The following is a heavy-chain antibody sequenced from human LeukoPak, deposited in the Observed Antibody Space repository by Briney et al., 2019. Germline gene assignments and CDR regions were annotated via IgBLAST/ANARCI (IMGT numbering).Heavy chain of an antibody. CDR2: ISRSRLT. D-gene: IGHD2-8*01. Sequence: SETLSLTCAVSGGSISNTNCWSCGRQPPGRGLEWSREISRSRLTNYNPSLKSRVTVSLDKTKNHLSLLLSSVTAADTAVYYCSRENGAFSPFGYWGQGTLVTVPS. CDR1: GGSISNTNC. V-gene: IGHV4-4*02. J-gene: IGHJ4*02. CDR3: SRENGAFSPFGY.